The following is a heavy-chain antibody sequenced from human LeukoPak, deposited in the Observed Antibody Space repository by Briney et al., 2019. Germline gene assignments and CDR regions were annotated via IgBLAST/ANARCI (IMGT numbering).Heavy chain of an antibody. Sequence: PGGSLRLSCSASGFTFSSFAMHWVRQAPGKGLEYVLAISSNGGSTYYADSVKGRFTISRDNSKNTLCLQMTSLRVEDTAVYYCVSSSWFDPWGQGTLVTVSS. CDR1: GFTFSSFA. D-gene: IGHD6-13*01. J-gene: IGHJ5*02. V-gene: IGHV3-64D*09. CDR3: VSSSWFDP. CDR2: ISSNGGST.